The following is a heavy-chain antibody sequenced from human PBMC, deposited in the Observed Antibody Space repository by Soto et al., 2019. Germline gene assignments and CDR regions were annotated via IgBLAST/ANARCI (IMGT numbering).Heavy chain of an antibody. CDR2: IYYSGST. CDR3: ARLGLIAAAPFDI. D-gene: IGHD6-13*01. Sequence: QVQLQESGPGLVKPSETLSLTCTVSGGSISNYYWSCIRQPPGKGLEWIGYIYYSGSTNYNPSLKSRVTISLDTSKNQFSLKLSSVTAADTAVYYCARLGLIAAAPFDIWGQGKMVTVSS. V-gene: IGHV4-59*01. J-gene: IGHJ3*02. CDR1: GGSISNYY.